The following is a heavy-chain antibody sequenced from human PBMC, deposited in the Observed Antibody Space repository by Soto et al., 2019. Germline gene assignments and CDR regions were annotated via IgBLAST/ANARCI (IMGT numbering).Heavy chain of an antibody. Sequence: QLQLQESGSGLVKPSQTLSLTCAVSGGSISSGGYSWSWIRQPPGKGLEWIGYIYHRGSTYYNPSLTSRVTISVDRSKNQFSLKLSSVTAADTAVYYCASLYGGTDRVDYWGQGTLVTVSS. CDR3: ASLYGGTDRVDY. CDR1: GGSISSGGYS. J-gene: IGHJ4*02. CDR2: IYHRGST. V-gene: IGHV4-30-2*01. D-gene: IGHD4-17*01.